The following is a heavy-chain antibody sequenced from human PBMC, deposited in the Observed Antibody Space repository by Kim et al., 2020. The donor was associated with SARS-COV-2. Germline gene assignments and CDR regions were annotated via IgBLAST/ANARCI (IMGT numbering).Heavy chain of an antibody. V-gene: IGHV3-74*01. J-gene: IGHJ1*01. Sequence: VKGRFTISRDNAKNTLYLHMNSLRPEDTAVYYCARAGDYDRSGYYGFFRHWGQGALVTVSS. D-gene: IGHD3-22*01. CDR3: ARAGDYDRSGYYGFFRH.